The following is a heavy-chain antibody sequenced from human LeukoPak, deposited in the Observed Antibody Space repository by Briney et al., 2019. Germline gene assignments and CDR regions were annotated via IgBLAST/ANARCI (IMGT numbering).Heavy chain of an antibody. J-gene: IGHJ6*02. CDR1: GFTFNIYA. D-gene: IGHD2/OR15-2a*01. CDR3: ARDRSEYYYYAMDV. Sequence: GGSLRLSCAAPGFTFNIYAIHWVRQAPGKGLEWVAVISYDGSNKYYADSVKGRFTISRDNSKNTLYLQMNSLRAEDTAVYYCARDRSEYYYYAMDVWGQGTTVTVSS. V-gene: IGHV3-30-3*01. CDR2: ISYDGSNK.